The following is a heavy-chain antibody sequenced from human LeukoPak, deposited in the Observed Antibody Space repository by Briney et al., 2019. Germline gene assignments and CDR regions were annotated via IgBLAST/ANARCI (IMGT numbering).Heavy chain of an antibody. CDR3: ARGLGYGYAEGDAFDV. Sequence: PSETLSLTCAVYGGSFSGYYWSWIRQPPGKGLKWTGAINHSGGTHYNPALQGRVTLSRDPSKPQFSPKLSSVTAADTAVYYCARGLGYGYAEGDAFDVWGQGTMVTVSS. V-gene: IGHV4-34*01. CDR1: GGSFSGYY. D-gene: IGHD5-18*01. J-gene: IGHJ3*01. CDR2: INHSGGT.